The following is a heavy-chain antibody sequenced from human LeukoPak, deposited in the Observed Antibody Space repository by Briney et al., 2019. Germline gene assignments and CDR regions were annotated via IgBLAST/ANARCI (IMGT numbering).Heavy chain of an antibody. V-gene: IGHV1-46*01. J-gene: IGHJ4*02. Sequence: GASVKVSCKASGYTFTSYYMHWVRQAPGQGLEWMGIINPSGGSTSYAQKFQGRVTMTRDTSTSTVYMELSSLRSEDTAVYYCARGGCSSTSCYLVALLLDYWGQGTLVTVSS. CDR2: INPSGGST. CDR1: GYTFTSYY. D-gene: IGHD2-2*01. CDR3: ARGGCSSTSCYLVALLLDY.